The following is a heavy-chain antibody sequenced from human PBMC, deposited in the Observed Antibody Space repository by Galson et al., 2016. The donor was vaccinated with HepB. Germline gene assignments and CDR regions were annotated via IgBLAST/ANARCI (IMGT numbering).Heavy chain of an antibody. CDR3: ARGPLLFGELAIDY. D-gene: IGHD3-10*01. V-gene: IGHV1-18*01. CDR1: GYTFTSNG. CDR2: ISANSGDT. J-gene: IGHJ4*02. Sequence: SVKVSCKASGYTFTSNGISWVRQAPGQGLEWMGWISANSGDTDYAQKLQGRVTRTTDTSTSTAYMELRSLRSDDTAVYYCARGPLLFGELAIDYWGQGTLVTVSS.